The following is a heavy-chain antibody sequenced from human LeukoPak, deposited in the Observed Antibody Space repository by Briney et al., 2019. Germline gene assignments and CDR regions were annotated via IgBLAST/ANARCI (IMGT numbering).Heavy chain of an antibody. Sequence: GGSLRLSCAASGFTFSSYGMHWVRQAPGKGLEWVAFIRYDGSNKYYADSVKGRFTISRDNSKNTLYLQMNNLRAEDTAVYYCAKGDYYGSVYCYYGMDVWGQETTVTVSS. CDR1: GFTFSSYG. V-gene: IGHV3-30*02. CDR2: IRYDGSNK. J-gene: IGHJ6*02. D-gene: IGHD3-10*01. CDR3: AKGDYYGSVYCYYGMDV.